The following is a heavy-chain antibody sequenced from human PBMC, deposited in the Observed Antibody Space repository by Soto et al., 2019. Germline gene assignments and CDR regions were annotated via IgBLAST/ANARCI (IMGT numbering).Heavy chain of an antibody. D-gene: IGHD1-1*01. Sequence: SGFTFSSYDMHWVQQAPGKGLEWVAVIWYDGSNKYYADSVKGRFTISRDNSKNTLYLQMNSLRAEDTAVYYCARDRRDGYNSYYFDYWGQGTLVTVSS. CDR3: ARDRRDGYNSYYFDY. J-gene: IGHJ4*02. V-gene: IGHV3-33*01. CDR2: IWYDGSNK. CDR1: GFTFSSYD.